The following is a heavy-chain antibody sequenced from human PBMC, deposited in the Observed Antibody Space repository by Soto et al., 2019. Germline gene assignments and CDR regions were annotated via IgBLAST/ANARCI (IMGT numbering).Heavy chain of an antibody. J-gene: IGHJ6*02. Sequence: GGSLRLSCAASGFTVSSNYMSWVRQAPGKGLEWVSVIYSGDSTYYADSVKGRFTISRDNSKNTLYLQMNSLRAEDTAVYYCAIPWELLRTSYYYYGMDVWGQGTTVTVSS. CDR3: AIPWELLRTSYYYYGMDV. V-gene: IGHV3-53*01. CDR2: IYSGDST. CDR1: GFTVSSNY. D-gene: IGHD1-26*01.